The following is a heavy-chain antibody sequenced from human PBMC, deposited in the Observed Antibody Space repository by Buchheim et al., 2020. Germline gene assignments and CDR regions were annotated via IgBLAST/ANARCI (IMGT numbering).Heavy chain of an antibody. CDR3: SIDQQLLFLAWLPWGLAH. CDR1: GGSISSGGYY. V-gene: IGHV4-31*03. D-gene: IGHD3-3*01. J-gene: IGHJ2*01. CDR2: IYYSGST. Sequence: QVQLQESGPGLVKPSQTLSLTCTVSGGSISSGGYYWSWIRQHPGKGLEWIGYIYYSGSTYYNPSLKSRVTISVDTSKNQFSLKLSSLTAADTSVYHRSIDQQLLFLAWLPWGLAHWGRGTL.